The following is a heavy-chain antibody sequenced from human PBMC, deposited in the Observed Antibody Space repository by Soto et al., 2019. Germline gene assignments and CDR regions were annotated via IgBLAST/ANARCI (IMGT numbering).Heavy chain of an antibody. CDR1: GFTFSSYS. Sequence: GSLRLSCAASGFTFSSYSMIWVRQAPGKGLEWVSSISSSNSYIYYADSVKGRFTISRDNAKYSLYLQMNSLRAEDTAVYYCARMRYGDTHWFFDLWGRGTLVTVSS. CDR3: ARMRYGDTHWFFDL. D-gene: IGHD2-21*02. J-gene: IGHJ2*01. CDR2: ISSSNSYI. V-gene: IGHV3-21*01.